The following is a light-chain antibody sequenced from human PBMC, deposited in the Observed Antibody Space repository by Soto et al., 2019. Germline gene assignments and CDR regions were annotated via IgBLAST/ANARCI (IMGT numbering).Light chain of an antibody. V-gene: IGKV3D-15*01. J-gene: IGKJ2*01. CDR2: AAS. Sequence: EIGMTQSPATLSVSPGERVTLSCRASQSVSINLAWYQQKSGQAPRLLIYAASTRATGIPVRFSGSGSGTDFSLTISSLQSEDVALYYCQQYNDWPQRTFGQGTKVEIK. CDR3: QQYNDWPQRT. CDR1: QSVSIN.